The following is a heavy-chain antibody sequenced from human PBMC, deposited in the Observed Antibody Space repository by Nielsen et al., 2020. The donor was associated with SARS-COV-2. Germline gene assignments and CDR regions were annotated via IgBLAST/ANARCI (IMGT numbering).Heavy chain of an antibody. J-gene: IGHJ4*02. CDR1: GFTFSSYG. CDR2: IWYDGSNK. CDR3: TKGAQLGDY. D-gene: IGHD6-13*01. V-gene: IGHV3-30*02. Sequence: GESLKISCAASGFTFSSYGMHWVRQAPGKGLEWVAVIWYDGSNKYYADSVKGRFTISRDNSKNTLYLQMNSLRREDTAVYYCTKGAQLGDYWGQGTLVTVS.